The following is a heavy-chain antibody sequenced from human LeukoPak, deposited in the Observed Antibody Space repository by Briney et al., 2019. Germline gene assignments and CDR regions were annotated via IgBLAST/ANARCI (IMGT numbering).Heavy chain of an antibody. V-gene: IGHV3-23*01. J-gene: IGHJ5*02. CDR2: ISGSGGST. CDR1: GFTFSSYA. D-gene: IGHD2-15*01. Sequence: GGSLRLSCAASGFTFSSYAMSWVRQAPGKGPEWVSAISGSGGSTYYADSVKGRFTISRDNSKNTLYLQMNSLRAEDTAVYYCAKANVVAAMADWFDPWGQGTLVTVSS. CDR3: AKANVVAAMADWFDP.